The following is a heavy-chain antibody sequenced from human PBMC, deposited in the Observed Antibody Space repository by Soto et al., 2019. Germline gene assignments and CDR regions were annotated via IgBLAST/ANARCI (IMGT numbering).Heavy chain of an antibody. CDR3: AKSPTMTTKVVDY. J-gene: IGHJ4*02. V-gene: IGHV3-23*01. CDR1: GFTFSSYT. CDR2: IYSSGDST. D-gene: IGHD4-17*01. Sequence: EVQLLESGGDLVQPGGSLRLSCVASGFTFSSYTMTWVRQAPGKGLEWVSVIYSSGDSTYYADSVKGRFTISRDNSNNTLYLQMNSLRADDKAVYYCAKSPTMTTKVVDYWGQGTLVTVSS.